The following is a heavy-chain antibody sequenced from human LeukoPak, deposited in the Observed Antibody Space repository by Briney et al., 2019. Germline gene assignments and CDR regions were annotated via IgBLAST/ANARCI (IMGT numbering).Heavy chain of an antibody. D-gene: IGHD6-19*01. CDR3: VGTVPGQNSFVH. Sequence: GGSLRLSCAPSGFSFSDHYMGWVRQAPGEGLEWVGRVRDRAHSYSTEYAASVKGRFTVSRDDSQNSLYLQMNSQKSENTTMYYCVGTVPGQNSFVHWGQGTLVTVSS. V-gene: IGHV3-72*01. J-gene: IGHJ5*02. CDR2: VRDRAHSYST. CDR1: GFSFSDHY.